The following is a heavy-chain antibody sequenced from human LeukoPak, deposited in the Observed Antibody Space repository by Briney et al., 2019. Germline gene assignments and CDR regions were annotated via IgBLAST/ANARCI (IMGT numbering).Heavy chain of an antibody. CDR3: ARDRDFWSGYYAIGGFDY. Sequence: SVKVSCKASGGTFSSYAISWVLQAPGQGLEWMGRIIPIFGTANYAQKFQGRVTITTDESTSTAYMELSSLRSEDTAVYYCARDRDFWSGYYAIGGFDYWGQGTLVTVSS. CDR1: GGTFSSYA. V-gene: IGHV1-69*05. CDR2: IIPIFGTA. D-gene: IGHD3-3*01. J-gene: IGHJ4*02.